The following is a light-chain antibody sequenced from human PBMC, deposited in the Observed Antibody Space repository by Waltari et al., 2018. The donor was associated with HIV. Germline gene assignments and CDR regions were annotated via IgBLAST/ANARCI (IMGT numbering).Light chain of an antibody. CDR2: LAS. J-gene: IGKJ2*02. Sequence: DVLATQIPRFLTVSPGESASISCRATECLRHSNGRDYFDWYVQRTGQTPRLLIYLASNRPSGVPDRFVGTGSGTDCTWRITRGEAADVGTYFCLQNIRAPCAFGQGT. V-gene: IGKV2-28*01. CDR1: ECLRHSNGRDY. CDR3: LQNIRAPCA.